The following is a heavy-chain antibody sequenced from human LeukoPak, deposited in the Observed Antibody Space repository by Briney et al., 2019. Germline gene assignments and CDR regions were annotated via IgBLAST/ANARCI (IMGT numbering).Heavy chain of an antibody. J-gene: IGHJ6*03. CDR3: ARGRAYCGGDCYPTYYYYYYMDV. CDR2: ISSSSSYI. Sequence: PGGSLRLSCAASGFTFSSYSMNWARQAPGKGLEWVSSISSSSSYIYYADSVKGRFTISRDNAKNSLYLQMNSLRAEDTAVYYCARGRAYCGGDCYPTYYYYYYMDVWGKGTTVTVSS. D-gene: IGHD2-21*02. V-gene: IGHV3-21*01. CDR1: GFTFSSYS.